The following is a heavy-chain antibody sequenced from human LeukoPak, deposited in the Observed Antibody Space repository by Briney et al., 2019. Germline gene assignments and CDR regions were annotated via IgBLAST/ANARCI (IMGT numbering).Heavy chain of an antibody. V-gene: IGHV4-31*03. CDR3: ARAYYDSSGTNYPDAFDI. Sequence: PSETLSLTCTVSGGSISSGGYYWSWIRQHPGKGREWIGYIYYSGSTYYNPSLKSRVTISVDTSKNQFSLKLSSVTAADTAVYYCARAYYDSSGTNYPDAFDIWGQGTMVTVSS. CDR1: GGSISSGGYY. J-gene: IGHJ3*02. D-gene: IGHD3-22*01. CDR2: IYYSGST.